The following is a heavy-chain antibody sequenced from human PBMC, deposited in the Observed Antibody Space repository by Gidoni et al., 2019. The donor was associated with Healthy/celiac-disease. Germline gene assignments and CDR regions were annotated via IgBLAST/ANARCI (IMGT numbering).Heavy chain of an antibody. V-gene: IGHV4-4*02. CDR3: ARGALPTHDLDY. CDR2: SYHSGST. CDR1: GGSISSSNW. D-gene: IGHD1-1*01. Sequence: QVQLQESGPGLVKPSGTLSLTCAVSGGSISSSNWWRWVRQPPGKGREWIGESYHSGSTNYNPALKSRVTISGDKSKNQFSLKLRSVTAADTAVYYCARGALPTHDLDYWGQGTLVTVSS. J-gene: IGHJ4*02.